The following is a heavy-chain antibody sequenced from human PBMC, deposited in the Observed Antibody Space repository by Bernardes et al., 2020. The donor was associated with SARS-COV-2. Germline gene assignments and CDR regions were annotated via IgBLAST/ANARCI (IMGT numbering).Heavy chain of an antibody. CDR1: GFTFSSYE. CDR2: ISSSGSTI. Sequence: GGSLRLSRAASGFTFSSYEMNWVRQAPGKGLEWVSYISSSGSTIYYADSVKGRFTISRDNAKNSLYLQMNSLRAEDTAVYYCAKDIVSGWLGKYYYYYGMDVWGQGTTVTVS. CDR3: AKDIVSGWLGKYYYYYGMDV. J-gene: IGHJ6*02. V-gene: IGHV3-48*03. D-gene: IGHD2-15*01.